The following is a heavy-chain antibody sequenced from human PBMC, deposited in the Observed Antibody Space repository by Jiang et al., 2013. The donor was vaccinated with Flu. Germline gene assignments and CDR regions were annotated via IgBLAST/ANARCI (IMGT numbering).Heavy chain of an antibody. CDR2: INTNTGNP. D-gene: IGHD3-16*02. J-gene: IGHJ3*02. V-gene: IGHV7-4-1*02. Sequence: RQAPGQGLEWMGWINTNTGNPTYAQGFTGRFVFSLDTSVSTAYLQISSLKAEDTAVYYCARAELDYVWGSYRYTSGSAFDIWGQGTMVTVSS. CDR3: ARAELDYVWGSYRYTSGSAFDI.